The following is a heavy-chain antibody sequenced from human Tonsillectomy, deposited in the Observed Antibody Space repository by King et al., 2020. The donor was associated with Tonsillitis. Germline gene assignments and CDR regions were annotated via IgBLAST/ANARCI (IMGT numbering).Heavy chain of an antibody. J-gene: IGHJ4*02. Sequence: QLVQSAAEVKKPGASVKVSCKASGYIFTSNSISWVRRAPGQGLEWMGWISVYYGNTSYAQKLQGRVTMTTDTSTSTAYMELRSLRSDDTAVYYCAKNYYDSTGFYYSIFDFWGQGTLVTVSA. CDR3: AKNYYDSTGFYYSIFDF. CDR2: ISVYYGNT. CDR1: GYIFTSNS. D-gene: IGHD3-22*01. V-gene: IGHV1-18*04.